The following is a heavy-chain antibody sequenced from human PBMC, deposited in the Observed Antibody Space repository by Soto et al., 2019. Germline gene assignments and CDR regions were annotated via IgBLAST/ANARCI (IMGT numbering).Heavy chain of an antibody. CDR2: IYYSGST. Sequence: SETLSLTCTVSGGSISSGGYYWSWIRQHPGKGLEWIGYIYYSGSTYYNPPLKSRVTISVDTSKNQFSLKLSSVTAADTAVYYCARDRRVVVPAAILDYYYYGMDVWGQGTTVTVSS. J-gene: IGHJ6*02. D-gene: IGHD2-2*02. CDR3: ARDRRVVVPAAILDYYYYGMDV. V-gene: IGHV4-31*03. CDR1: GGSISSGGYY.